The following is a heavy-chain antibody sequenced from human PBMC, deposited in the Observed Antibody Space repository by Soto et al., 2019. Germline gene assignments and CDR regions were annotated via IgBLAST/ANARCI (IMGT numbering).Heavy chain of an antibody. D-gene: IGHD3-10*01. J-gene: IGHJ6*02. CDR1: GYTFTSYY. V-gene: IGHV1-46*03. Sequence: GASVKVSCKASGYTFTSYYMHWVRQAPGQGLEWMGIINPSGGSTSYAQKFQGRVTMTRDTSTSTVYMELSSLRSEDTAVYYCARRPYGSGSYYKTGPYGMDVWGQGTTVTVSS. CDR3: ARRPYGSGSYYKTGPYGMDV. CDR2: INPSGGST.